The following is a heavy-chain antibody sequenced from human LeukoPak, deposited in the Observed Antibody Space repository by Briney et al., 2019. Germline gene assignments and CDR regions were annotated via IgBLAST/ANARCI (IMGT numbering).Heavy chain of an antibody. J-gene: IGHJ3*01. V-gene: IGHV3-48*03. CDR3: AKTYFGSGRRDDVFDV. Sequence: GGSLRLSCAASGFTFSSYEMNWVRQAPGKGLEWVSYISSSGSTKFYVDSVKGRFTISRDNSKNTVYLQMNSLRAEDTAVYYCAKTYFGSGRRDDVFDVWGQGTMVTVSS. CDR2: ISSSGSTK. CDR1: GFTFSSYE. D-gene: IGHD3-10*01.